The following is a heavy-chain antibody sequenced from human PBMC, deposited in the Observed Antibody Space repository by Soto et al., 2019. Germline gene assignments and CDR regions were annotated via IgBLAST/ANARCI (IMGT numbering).Heavy chain of an antibody. V-gene: IGHV3-15*07. D-gene: IGHD3-22*01. J-gene: IGHJ3*02. CDR1: GFTFNNAW. CDR2: IKSKTDGGTT. Sequence: PGGSLRLSCAASGFTFNNAWMNWVRQAPGKGLEWVGRIKSKTDGGTTDYAAPVKGRFTISRDDSKNTLYLQMNSLKTEDTAVYYCTTDAGGRYYYDSSGYYDAFDIWGQGTMVTVSS. CDR3: TTDAGGRYYYDSSGYYDAFDI.